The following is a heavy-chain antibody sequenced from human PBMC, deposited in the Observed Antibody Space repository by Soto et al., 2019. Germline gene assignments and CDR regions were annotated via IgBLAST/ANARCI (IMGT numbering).Heavy chain of an antibody. CDR3: ARLDNTGRFQSFDY. V-gene: IGHV4-59*08. CDR2: IYYSGST. J-gene: IGHJ4*02. CDR1: GGSISSYY. Sequence: PSETLSLTCTVSGGSISSYYWSWIRQPPGKGLEGIAYIYYSGSTNYNPSLKSRVTISVDTSKNQFSLKLSSVTAADTAVYYCARLDNTGRFQSFDYWGQGILVTVSS. D-gene: IGHD2-8*02.